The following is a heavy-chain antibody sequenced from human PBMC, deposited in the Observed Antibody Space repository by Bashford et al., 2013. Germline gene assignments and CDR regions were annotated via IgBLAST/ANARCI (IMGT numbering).Heavy chain of an antibody. J-gene: IGHJ1*01. CDR3: AKGGYYYDSSGYSFPRTWALLQH. D-gene: IGHD3-22*01. V-gene: IGHV3-23*01. CDR2: ISGSGGST. Sequence: VRQASREGAWSGSSAISGSGGSTYYADSVKGRFTISRDNSKNTLYLQMNSLRAEDTAVYYCAKGGYYYDSSGYSFPRTWALLQHWGQGTLVTVSS.